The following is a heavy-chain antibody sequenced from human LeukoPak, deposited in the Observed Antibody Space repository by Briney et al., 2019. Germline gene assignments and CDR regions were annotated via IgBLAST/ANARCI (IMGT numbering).Heavy chain of an antibody. CDR1: GYTFTSYG. V-gene: IGHV1-18*01. J-gene: IGHJ4*02. CDR3: ARRYDFRSGYHYYFDY. Sequence: ASVKVSCKASGYTFTSYGISWVRQAPGQGLEWMGWISAYNGNTNYAQKLQGRVTMTTDTSTSTAYMELRSLRSDDTAVYYCARRYDFRSGYHYYFDYWGQGTLVTVSS. CDR2: ISAYNGNT. D-gene: IGHD3-3*01.